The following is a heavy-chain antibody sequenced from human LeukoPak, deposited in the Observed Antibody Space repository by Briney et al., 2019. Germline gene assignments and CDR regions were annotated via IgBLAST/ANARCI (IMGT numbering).Heavy chain of an antibody. CDR1: GYTFSSYG. Sequence: ASVKVSCKCSGYTFSSYGISWVRQAPGQGLEWMGWISTYNGNTNYAQKLQGRVTITTDTSTSTAYMELRSLRSDDTAVYYCARVDEDGFDYWGQGTLVTVSS. CDR2: ISTYNGNT. V-gene: IGHV1-18*01. J-gene: IGHJ4*02. CDR3: ARVDEDGFDY.